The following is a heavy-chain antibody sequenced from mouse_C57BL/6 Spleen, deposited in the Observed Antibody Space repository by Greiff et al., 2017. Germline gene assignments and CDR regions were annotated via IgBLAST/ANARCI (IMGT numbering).Heavy chain of an antibody. V-gene: IGHV5-16*01. CDR2: INYDGSST. CDR1: GFTFSDYY. CDR3: ARGGTTVVDYAMDY. J-gene: IGHJ4*01. Sequence: EVKLMESEGGLVQPGSSMKLSCTASGFTFSDYYMAWVRQVPEKGLEWVANINYDGSSTYYLDSLKSRFIISRANAKNILYLQMSSLKSEDTATYYCARGGTTVVDYAMDYWGQGTSVTVSS. D-gene: IGHD1-1*01.